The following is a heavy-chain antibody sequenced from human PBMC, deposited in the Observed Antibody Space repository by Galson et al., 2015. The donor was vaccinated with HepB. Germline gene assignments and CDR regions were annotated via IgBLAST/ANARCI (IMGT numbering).Heavy chain of an antibody. Sequence: LSLTCTVSGGSISDYYWSWIRLPPGKGLECMGYIYYTGVSTYSPSLKSRISMSVDSANNHFSLKLSSVTAADTAVYYCARLGSSWSRQDFEFWGQGILVTVSS. CDR1: GGSISDYY. CDR2: IYYTGVS. V-gene: IGHV4-59*01. CDR3: ARLGSSWSRQDFEF. D-gene: IGHD6-19*01. J-gene: IGHJ4*02.